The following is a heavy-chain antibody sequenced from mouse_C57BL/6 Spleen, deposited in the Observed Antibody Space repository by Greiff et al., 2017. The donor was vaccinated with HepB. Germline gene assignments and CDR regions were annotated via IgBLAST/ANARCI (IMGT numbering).Heavy chain of an antibody. CDR3: ARRGAQSYFDY. Sequence: QVQLQQSGAELVKPGASVKISCKASGYAFSSYWMNWVKQRPGKGLEWIGQIYPGDGDTNYNGKFKGKATLTADKSSSTAYMQLSSLTSEDSAVYFCARRGAQSYFDYWGQGTTLTVSS. CDR2: IYPGDGDT. CDR1: GYAFSSYW. D-gene: IGHD3-2*02. V-gene: IGHV1-80*01. J-gene: IGHJ2*01.